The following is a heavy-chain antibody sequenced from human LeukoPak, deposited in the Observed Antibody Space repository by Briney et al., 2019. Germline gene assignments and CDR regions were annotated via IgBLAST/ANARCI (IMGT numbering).Heavy chain of an antibody. J-gene: IGHJ5*02. V-gene: IGHV1-69*13. CDR3: ARDSCSSTSCQNWFDP. D-gene: IGHD2-2*01. CDR1: GGTFSSYA. Sequence: ASVKVSCKASGGTFSSYAISWVRQAPGQGLEWMGGIIPTFGTANYAQKFQGRVTITADESTSTAYMELSSLRSEDTAVYYCARDSCSSTSCQNWFDPWGQGTLVTVSS. CDR2: IIPTFGTA.